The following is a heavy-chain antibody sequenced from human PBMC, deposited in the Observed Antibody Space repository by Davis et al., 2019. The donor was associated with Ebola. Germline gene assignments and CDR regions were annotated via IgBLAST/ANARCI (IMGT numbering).Heavy chain of an antibody. D-gene: IGHD3-3*01. Sequence: MPSETLSLTCTVSGGSISSYYWSWIRQPPGQGLEWIGYIYYSGSTNYNPSLKSRVTISVDTSKNQFSLKLSSVTAADTAVYYCARRDVYYDLWSGGTRGWFDPWGQGTLVTVSS. CDR2: IYYSGST. V-gene: IGHV4-59*12. CDR3: ARRDVYYDLWSGGTRGWFDP. CDR1: GGSISSYY. J-gene: IGHJ5*02.